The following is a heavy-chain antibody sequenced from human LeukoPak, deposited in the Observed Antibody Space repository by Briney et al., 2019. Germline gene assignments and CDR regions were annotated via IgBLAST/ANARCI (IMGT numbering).Heavy chain of an antibody. CDR2: IKSETDGETT. CDR3: TTDLGTYYHGSQRLIPIDY. J-gene: IGHJ4*02. V-gene: IGHV3-15*01. D-gene: IGHD3-10*01. CDR1: GFTFTNAW. Sequence: GGSLRLSCVDSGFTFTNAWMSWVRQAPGKGLEWIGRIKSETDGETTNYAEPVRGRFTISRDDSESAVYLQMNSLKIEDTAVYYCTTDLGTYYHGSQRLIPIDYWGQGTLVTVSS.